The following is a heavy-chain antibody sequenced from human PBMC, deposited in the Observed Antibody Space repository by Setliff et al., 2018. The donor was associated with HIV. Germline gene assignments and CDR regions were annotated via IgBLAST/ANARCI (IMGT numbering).Heavy chain of an antibody. J-gene: IGHJ3*02. CDR2: IKQDGSKA. D-gene: IGHD5-18*01. CDR1: GFPFSSYW. V-gene: IGHV3-7*04. CDR3: ARDDSNGNTDAFDI. Sequence: SLKISCAASGFPFSSYWMSWVRQAPGKGLEWVADIKQDGSKAYYMDSVKGRFTISRDNPKNSLYLQMTSLRAEDTAVYYCARDDSNGNTDAFDIWGQGTTVTVSS.